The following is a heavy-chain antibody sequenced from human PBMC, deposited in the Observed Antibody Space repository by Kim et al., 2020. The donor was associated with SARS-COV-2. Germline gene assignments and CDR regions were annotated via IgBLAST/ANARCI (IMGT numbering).Heavy chain of an antibody. CDR3: ARGPQLGYCSGGSCLLDY. CDR2: INHSGST. Sequence: SETLSLTCAVYGGSFSGYYWSWIRQPPGKGLEWIGEINHSGSTNYNPSLKSRVTISVDTSKNQFSLKLSSVTAADTAVYYCARGPQLGYCSGGSCLLDY. D-gene: IGHD2-15*01. J-gene: IGHJ4*01. CDR1: GGSFSGYY. V-gene: IGHV4-34*01.